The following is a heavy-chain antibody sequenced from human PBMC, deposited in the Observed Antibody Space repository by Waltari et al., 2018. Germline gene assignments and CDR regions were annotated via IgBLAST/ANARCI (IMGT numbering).Heavy chain of an antibody. J-gene: IGHJ4*02. CDR3: ARGHGREAAAVGFDY. CDR2: IKHSGST. D-gene: IGHD6-13*01. Sequence: QVQLQQWGAGLLKPSETLSLTCAVYGGSFSGYYWSWIRQPPGKGLEWIGEIKHSGSTNYNPSLKSRVTISVDTSKNQFSRKLSSVTAADTAVYYCARGHGREAAAVGFDYWGQGTLVTVSS. V-gene: IGHV4-34*01. CDR1: GGSFSGYY.